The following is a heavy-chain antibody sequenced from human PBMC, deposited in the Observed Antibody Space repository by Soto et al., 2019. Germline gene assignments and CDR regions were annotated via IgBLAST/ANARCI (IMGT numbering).Heavy chain of an antibody. CDR2: ISGSGGST. CDR1: GFTFSSSA. Sequence: GGSLRLSCAASGFTFSSSAMSWVRQAPGKGLEWVSAISGSGGSTYYADSVKGRFTISRDNSKNTLYLQMNSLRAEDTAVYYCASVIFSYCIYYFDYIAVCGQGTTVTVSS. J-gene: IGHJ6*03. CDR3: ASVIFSYCIYYFDYIAV. V-gene: IGHV3-23*01. D-gene: IGHD2-21*01.